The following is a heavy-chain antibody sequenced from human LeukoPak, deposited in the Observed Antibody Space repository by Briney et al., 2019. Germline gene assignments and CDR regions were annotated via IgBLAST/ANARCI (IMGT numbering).Heavy chain of an antibody. CDR2: INEDGSVK. CDR3: AAQKRGSYRPYYFDY. D-gene: IGHD3-16*02. Sequence: PGGSLRLSCAVSGFIFSSNWMSWVRQAPGKGLEWVANINEDGSVKYYVDSVKGRFTISRDNSKYTLYLQMSSLRAEDTAVYYCAAQKRGSYRPYYFDYWGQGTLVTVSS. CDR1: GFIFSSNW. J-gene: IGHJ4*02. V-gene: IGHV3-7*03.